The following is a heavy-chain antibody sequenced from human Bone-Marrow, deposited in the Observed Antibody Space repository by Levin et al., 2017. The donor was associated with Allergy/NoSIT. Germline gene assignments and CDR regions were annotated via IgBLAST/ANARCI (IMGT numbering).Heavy chain of an antibody. J-gene: IGHJ5*02. Sequence: KISCKASGGTFSSYAISWVRQAPGQGLEWMGGIIPIFGTANYAQKFQGRVTITADESTSTAYMELSSLRSEDTAVYYCARLVMVRGVILGWFDPWGQGTLVTVSS. CDR2: IIPIFGTA. D-gene: IGHD3-10*01. CDR3: ARLVMVRGVILGWFDP. CDR1: GGTFSSYA. V-gene: IGHV1-69*01.